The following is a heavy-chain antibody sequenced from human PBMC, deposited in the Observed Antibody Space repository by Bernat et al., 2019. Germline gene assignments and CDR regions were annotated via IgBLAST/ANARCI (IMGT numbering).Heavy chain of an antibody. CDR1: GFTFSSYG. Sequence: QVQLVESGGGVVQPGRSLRLSCAASGFTFSSYGMHWVRQAPGKGLEWVAVIWYDGSNKYYADSVKGRFTISRDNSKNTLYLQMNSLRAEDTAVYYCARDRSSDYGDYPDAFDIWGQGTMVTVSS. D-gene: IGHD4-17*01. J-gene: IGHJ3*02. V-gene: IGHV3-33*01. CDR3: ARDRSSDYGDYPDAFDI. CDR2: IWYDGSNK.